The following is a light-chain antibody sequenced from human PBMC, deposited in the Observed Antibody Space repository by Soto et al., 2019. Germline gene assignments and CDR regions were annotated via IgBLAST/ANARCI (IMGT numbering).Light chain of an antibody. Sequence: EIVVTQSPATLSVSPGERATLSCRASQSVGNNFAWYQQKPGQAPRLLIFATSTRATGVPARFSGSGSGTEFTLNFSSLKSEDFAVYYCQQYVDWPLTFGGGAKVEIE. CDR3: QQYVDWPLT. CDR2: ATS. CDR1: QSVGNN. J-gene: IGKJ4*01. V-gene: IGKV3-15*01.